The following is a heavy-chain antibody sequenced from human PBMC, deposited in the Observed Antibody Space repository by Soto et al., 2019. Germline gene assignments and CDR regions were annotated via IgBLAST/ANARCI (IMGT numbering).Heavy chain of an antibody. Sequence: EVQLLESGGGLVQPGGSLRLSCAASGFTFSSYAMSWVRQAPGKGLEWVSAISGSGGSTYYADSVKGRFTISRDNSKNTLYLQMNSLRAEDTAVYYCARDHYGGNSYYYYGMDVWGQGTTVTVSS. CDR2: ISGSGGST. D-gene: IGHD4-17*01. CDR1: GFTFSSYA. CDR3: ARDHYGGNSYYYYGMDV. J-gene: IGHJ6*02. V-gene: IGHV3-23*01.